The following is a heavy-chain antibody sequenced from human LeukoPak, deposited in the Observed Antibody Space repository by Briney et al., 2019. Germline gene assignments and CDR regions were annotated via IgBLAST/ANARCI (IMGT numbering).Heavy chain of an antibody. CDR3: ARALTTLTYEGY. V-gene: IGHV3-21*01. Sequence: KSGGSLRLSCAASGFTFSSYTMHWIRQAPGKGLEWASSISGSNSYIFYADSVKGRFTVSRDNAKDSLYLQMNSPRAEDTAVYYCARALTTLTYEGYWGQGTLVTVSS. CDR1: GFTFSSYT. CDR2: ISGSNSYI. D-gene: IGHD1-1*01. J-gene: IGHJ4*02.